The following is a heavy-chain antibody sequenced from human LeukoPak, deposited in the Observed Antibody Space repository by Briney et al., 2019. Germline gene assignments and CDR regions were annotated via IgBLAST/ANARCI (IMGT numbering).Heavy chain of an antibody. D-gene: IGHD4-23*01. Sequence: SGTLSLTCTVSGGSISSYYWSWIRQPPGKGLEWIGYIYYSGSTNYNPSLKSRVTISVDTSKNQFSLKLSSVTAADTAVYYCARGPSLRWSPFDYWGQGTLVTVSS. CDR3: ARGPSLRWSPFDY. CDR2: IYYSGST. CDR1: GGSISSYY. V-gene: IGHV4-59*12. J-gene: IGHJ4*02.